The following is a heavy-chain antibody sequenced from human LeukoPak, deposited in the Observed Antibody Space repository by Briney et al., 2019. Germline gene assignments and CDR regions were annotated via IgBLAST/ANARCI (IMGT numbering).Heavy chain of an antibody. V-gene: IGHV1-46*01. D-gene: IGHD4-11*01. CDR2: INPSGGST. J-gene: IGHJ3*02. CDR1: GYTFTGYY. Sequence: ASVKVSCKASGYTFTGYYMHWVRQAPGQGLEWMGIINPSGGSTSYAQKFQGRVTMTRDMSTSTVYMELSSLRSEDTAVYYCARDDSNYEVPLWAFDIWGQGTMVTVSS. CDR3: ARDDSNYEVPLWAFDI.